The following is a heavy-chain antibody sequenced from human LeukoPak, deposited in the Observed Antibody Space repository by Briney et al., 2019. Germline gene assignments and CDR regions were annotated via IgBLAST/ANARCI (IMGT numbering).Heavy chain of an antibody. J-gene: IGHJ5*02. V-gene: IGHV1-18*01. CDR1: GYTFTSYG. CDR3: ARVVPAAIRNWFDP. Sequence: ASVEVSCKASGYTFTSYGSSWVRQAPGQGLAWMGWISAYNGNTNYAQKLQGRVTMTTDTSTSTAYMELRSLRSDDTAVYYCARVVPAAIRNWFDPWGQGTLVTVSS. D-gene: IGHD2-2*01. CDR2: ISAYNGNT.